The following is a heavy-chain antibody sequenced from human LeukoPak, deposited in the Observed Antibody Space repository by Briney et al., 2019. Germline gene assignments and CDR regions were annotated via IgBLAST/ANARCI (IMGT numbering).Heavy chain of an antibody. CDR2: IYYSGST. Sequence: SETLSLTCTVSGGSISSYYWSWIRQPPGKGLEWIGNIYYSGSTNYNPSLKSRVSISVDTSKSQFSLNLSSVTAADTALYYCARDTSGYQTTELWGQGTMVTVSS. D-gene: IGHD5-18*01. V-gene: IGHV4-59*01. CDR1: GGSISSYY. J-gene: IGHJ3*01. CDR3: ARDTSGYQTTEL.